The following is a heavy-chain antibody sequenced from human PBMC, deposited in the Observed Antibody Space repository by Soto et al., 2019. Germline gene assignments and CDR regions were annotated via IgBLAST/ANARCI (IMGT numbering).Heavy chain of an antibody. CDR2: IIPIFGTA. CDR3: ARWGQLVHGYYYYYGMDV. Sequence: QVQLVQSGAEVKKPGSSVKVSCKASGGTFSSYAISWVRQAPGQGLEWMGGIIPIFGTANYAQKFQGRVTITADESTSTAYMERSSRRSEDTAVYYCARWGQLVHGYYYYYGMDVCCQGTTVTVSS. V-gene: IGHV1-69*01. CDR1: GGTFSSYA. J-gene: IGHJ6*02. D-gene: IGHD6-6*01.